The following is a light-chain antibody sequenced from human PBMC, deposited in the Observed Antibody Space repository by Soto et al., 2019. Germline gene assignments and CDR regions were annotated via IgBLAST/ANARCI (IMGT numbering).Light chain of an antibody. CDR1: SSNIGSNT. Sequence: QPVLTQPPSASGTPGQRVTISCSGSSSNIGSNTVNWYQQLPGTAPKLLIYSNYQRPSGVPDRFSGSKSGTSASLAISGLQSEDESDYYCAAWDDSLNGVVVGGGTKLTVL. J-gene: IGLJ2*01. V-gene: IGLV1-44*01. CDR3: AAWDDSLNGVV. CDR2: SNY.